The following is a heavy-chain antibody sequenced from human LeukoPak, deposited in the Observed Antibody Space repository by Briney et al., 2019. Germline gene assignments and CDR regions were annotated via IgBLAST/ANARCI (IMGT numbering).Heavy chain of an antibody. CDR2: IYTSGST. J-gene: IGHJ4*02. V-gene: IGHV4-4*07. CDR1: GGSISSYY. D-gene: IGHD3-16*01. Sequence: SETLSLTCTVSGGSISSYYWGWIRQPAGKGLEWIGRIYTSGSTNYNPSLKSRVTMSVDTSKNQFSLKLSSVTAADTAVYYCARMITFGGVTAFDYWGQGTLVTVSS. CDR3: ARMITFGGVTAFDY.